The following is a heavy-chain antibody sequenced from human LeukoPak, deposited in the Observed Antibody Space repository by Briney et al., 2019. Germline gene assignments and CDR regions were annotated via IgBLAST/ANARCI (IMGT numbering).Heavy chain of an antibody. D-gene: IGHD1-1*01. CDR1: GFTFSSYA. Sequence: GGSLRLSCAASGFTFSSYAMSWVRQAPGKGLEWVSAISGSGGSTYYADSVKGRFTISRDNSKNTLYLQMNSLRAEDTAVYYCARRGLQPDYYYMDVWGKGTTVTVSS. CDR3: ARRGLQPDYYYMDV. V-gene: IGHV3-23*01. CDR2: ISGSGGST. J-gene: IGHJ6*03.